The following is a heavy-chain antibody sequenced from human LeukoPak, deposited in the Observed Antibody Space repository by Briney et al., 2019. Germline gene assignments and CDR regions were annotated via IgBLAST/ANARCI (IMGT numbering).Heavy chain of an antibody. CDR3: ARAGDIVVVVAATLDY. CDR2: ISYDGGNK. CDR1: GFSFSNYG. Sequence: PGRSLRLSCPASGFSFSNYGMHWVRQAPGKGLEWVAVISYDGGNKYYADSVKGRFTISRDNSKNTLYLQMNSLRAEDTAVYYCARAGDIVVVVAATLDYWGQGTLVTVSS. V-gene: IGHV3-30*03. J-gene: IGHJ4*02. D-gene: IGHD2-15*01.